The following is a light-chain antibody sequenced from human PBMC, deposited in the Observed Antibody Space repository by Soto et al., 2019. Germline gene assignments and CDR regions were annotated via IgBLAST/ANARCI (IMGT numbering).Light chain of an antibody. CDR3: QHYHNYPPWT. V-gene: IGKV1-5*03. CDR2: QAS. J-gene: IGKJ1*01. CDR1: QSINSW. Sequence: DIQMTQSPSILSASVGDRVTITCRASQSINSWLAWYQQEPGKAPKLLIYQASSLQRGVPSRFSGSGSGTEFTLTISSLQPDDFATYYCQHYHNYPPWTFGQGTKVEIK.